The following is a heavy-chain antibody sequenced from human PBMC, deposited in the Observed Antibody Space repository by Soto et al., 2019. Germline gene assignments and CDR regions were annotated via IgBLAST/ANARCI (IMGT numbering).Heavy chain of an antibody. Sequence: EVQLVESGGGLVQPGGSLRLSCAASGFTFSSYWMHWVRQAPGKGLVWVSRINSDGSSTYYADSVKGRFTISRDNAKNALYLQMNSLRAEDTAVYYCARDYGAFPPSDYGGQGTLVTVSS. CDR1: GFTFSSYW. CDR2: INSDGSST. CDR3: ARDYGAFPPSDY. V-gene: IGHV3-74*01. D-gene: IGHD4-17*01. J-gene: IGHJ4*02.